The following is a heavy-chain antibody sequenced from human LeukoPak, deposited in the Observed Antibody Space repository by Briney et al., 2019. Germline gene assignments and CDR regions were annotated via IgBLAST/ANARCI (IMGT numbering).Heavy chain of an antibody. CDR2: INPNSGGT. V-gene: IGHV1-2*02. CDR1: GYTFTSYY. CDR3: ATVDIVATGDY. J-gene: IGHJ4*02. Sequence: ASVKVSCKASGYTFTSYYMHWVRQAPGQGLEWMGWINPNSGGTNYAQKFQGRVTMTRDTSINTAYMELSRLRSDDTAVYYCATVDIVATGDYWGQGTLVTVSS. D-gene: IGHD5-12*01.